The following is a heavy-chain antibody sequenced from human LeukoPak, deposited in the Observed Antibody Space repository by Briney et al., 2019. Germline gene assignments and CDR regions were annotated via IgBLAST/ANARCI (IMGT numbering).Heavy chain of an antibody. CDR1: GYTFTAYY. D-gene: IGHD4/OR15-4a*01. CDR2: INPTNGDT. V-gene: IGHV1-2*02. Sequence: GASVKVSCKASGYTFTAYYMHWVRLAPGQGLEWVGWINPTNGDTKYAQRFQGRVTMTRDTSINTVYTELSRLRSDDTAVYYCAKVIHGAVAFDIWGQGTMVTVSS. CDR3: AKVIHGAVAFDI. J-gene: IGHJ3*02.